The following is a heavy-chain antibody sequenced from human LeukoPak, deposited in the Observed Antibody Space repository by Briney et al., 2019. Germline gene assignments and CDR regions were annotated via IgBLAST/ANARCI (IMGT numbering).Heavy chain of an antibody. CDR2: ISYDGSNK. V-gene: IGHV3-30*18. CDR1: GFTFSSYG. Sequence: GGALRLSCAASGFTFSSYGMHWGRQAPGKGLGWVAVISYDGSNKYYEDAVEGRFTISRENSKNTLYVQMNSLRAEETAVYYCAKDMRRLGGSYWDYYYYGMDVWGQGTTVTVSS. CDR3: AKDMRRLGGSYWDYYYYGMDV. D-gene: IGHD1-26*01. J-gene: IGHJ6*02.